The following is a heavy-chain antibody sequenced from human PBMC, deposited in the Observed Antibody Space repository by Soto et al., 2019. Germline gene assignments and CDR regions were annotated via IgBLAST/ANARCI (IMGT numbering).Heavy chain of an antibody. CDR3: AHRASPPDLEGQLYPYYYYYGLDV. Sequence: QITLKESGPTLVKPTQTLTLTCTFSGFSLSTGGVGVGWIRQPPGKALEWLALIYWDDDKRYSPSLKSRLTITNDPSKNRVVLITTNMDPVDTATYYCAHRASPPDLEGQLYPYYYYYGLDVWGQGTTVTVSS. V-gene: IGHV2-5*02. CDR2: IYWDDDK. CDR1: GFSLSTGGVG. J-gene: IGHJ6*02. D-gene: IGHD5-18*01.